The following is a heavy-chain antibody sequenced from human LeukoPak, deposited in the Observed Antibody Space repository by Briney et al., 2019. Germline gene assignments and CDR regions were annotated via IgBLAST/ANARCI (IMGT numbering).Heavy chain of an antibody. CDR2: INTDASST. CDR3: ATSPVVTGTPYYFDN. Sequence: PGGSLRLSCATSAFTFSNYWMHWVRQAPGKGLVWVSRINTDASSTTYADSVKGRFTISRDSAKNTLYLQMSSLRAEDSAVYYCATSPVVTGTPYYFDNWGQGTLVTVSS. J-gene: IGHJ4*02. V-gene: IGHV3-74*03. D-gene: IGHD2-21*02. CDR1: AFTFSNYW.